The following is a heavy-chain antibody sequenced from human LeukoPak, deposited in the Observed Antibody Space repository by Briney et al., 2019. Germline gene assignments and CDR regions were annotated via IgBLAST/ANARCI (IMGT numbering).Heavy chain of an antibody. J-gene: IGHJ6*03. CDR3: ARDGQSVLNYYYMDV. CDR1: GGTFSSYA. V-gene: IGHV1-69*05. Sequence: ASVKVSCKASGGTFSSYAISWVRQAPGQGLEWMGGIIPIFGTANYAQKFQGRVTITTDESTSTAYMELSSLRSEDTAVYYCARDGQSVLNYYYMDVWGKGTTVTVSS. CDR2: IIPIFGTA.